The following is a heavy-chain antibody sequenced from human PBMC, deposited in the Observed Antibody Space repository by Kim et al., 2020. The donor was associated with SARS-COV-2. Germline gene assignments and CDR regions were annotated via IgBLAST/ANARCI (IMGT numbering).Heavy chain of an antibody. V-gene: IGHV3-49*02. Sequence: SVKGRFTISRDDSKSVAYLQMTSLKIEDTAVYYCARDRDYVYGAYYYYMDVWGKGTTVTVSS. J-gene: IGHJ6*03. D-gene: IGHD4-17*01. CDR3: ARDRDYVYGAYYYYMDV.